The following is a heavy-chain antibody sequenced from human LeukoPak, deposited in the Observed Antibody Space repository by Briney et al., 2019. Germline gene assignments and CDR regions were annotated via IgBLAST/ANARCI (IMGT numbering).Heavy chain of an antibody. J-gene: IGHJ5*02. CDR1: GYTFTSYG. CDR3: ARKEAAAGHYNWFDP. Sequence: EASVKVSCKASGYTFTSYGISWVRQAPGQGLEWMGWISAYNGNTNYAQKLQGRVTMTTDTSTSTAYMELSSLRSEDTAVYYCARKEAAAGHYNWFDPWGQGTLVTVSS. V-gene: IGHV1-18*01. D-gene: IGHD6-13*01. CDR2: ISAYNGNT.